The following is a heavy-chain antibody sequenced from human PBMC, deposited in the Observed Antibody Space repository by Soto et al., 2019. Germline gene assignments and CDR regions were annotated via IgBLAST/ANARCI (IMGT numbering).Heavy chain of an antibody. CDR2: SNAGNGNT. Sequence: ASVKVSCKASGYTFTSCAIHWVRQAPGQRLEWMGWSNAGNGNTKYSQEFQGRVTITRDTSASTAYMELSSLRSEDTAVYYCATLPYSYGFNWFDPWGQGTLVTVSS. CDR3: ATLPYSYGFNWFDP. V-gene: IGHV1-3*02. CDR1: GYTFTSCA. D-gene: IGHD5-18*01. J-gene: IGHJ5*02.